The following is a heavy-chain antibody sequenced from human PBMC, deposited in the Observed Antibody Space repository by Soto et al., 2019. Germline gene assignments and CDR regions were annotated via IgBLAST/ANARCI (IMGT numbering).Heavy chain of an antibody. Sequence: QVQLQESGPGLVKPSQTLSLTCTVSGGSISSGGYYWSWIRQHPGKGLEWIGYIYYSGSTYYNPSLKSRVTISVDTAKNQFSLKLSSVTAADTAVYYCARVHDPIVNYYFAYWGQGTLVTVSS. CDR3: ARVHDPIVNYYFAY. V-gene: IGHV4-31*03. CDR1: GGSISSGGYY. J-gene: IGHJ4*02. D-gene: IGHD1-20*01. CDR2: IYYSGST.